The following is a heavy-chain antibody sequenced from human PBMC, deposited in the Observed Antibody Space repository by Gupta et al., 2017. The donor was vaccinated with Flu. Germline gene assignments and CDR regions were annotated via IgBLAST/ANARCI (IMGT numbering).Heavy chain of an antibody. CDR1: GFTFSSYG. Sequence: QVQLVESGGGVVQPGRSLILSCAASGFTFSSYGMHWVRQAPGKGLEWVAVIWYDGSNKYYTDSVKGRFTISRDNSKNTLYLQMNSLRAEDTAVYYCAREAAPSTSWNYAFDIWGQGTMVTVSS. CDR3: AREAAPSTSWNYAFDI. V-gene: IGHV3-33*01. CDR2: IWYDGSNK. D-gene: IGHD2-2*01. J-gene: IGHJ3*02.